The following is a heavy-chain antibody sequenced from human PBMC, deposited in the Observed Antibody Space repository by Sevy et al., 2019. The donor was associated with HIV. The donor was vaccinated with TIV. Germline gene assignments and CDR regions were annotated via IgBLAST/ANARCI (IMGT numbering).Heavy chain of an antibody. J-gene: IGHJ4*02. D-gene: IGHD6-19*01. CDR3: AGPTLTYSSGWSYYDS. CDR1: GASISSSGYY. Sequence: SETLSLTCTVSGASISSSGYYWGWIRQPPGKGLEWIASINYSGSTFYNPSLKSRVTISSDTSKNQFSLKLNSVTAADTAIYYCAGPTLTYSSGWSYYDSSGQGTMVTVSS. V-gene: IGHV4-39*01. CDR2: INYSGST.